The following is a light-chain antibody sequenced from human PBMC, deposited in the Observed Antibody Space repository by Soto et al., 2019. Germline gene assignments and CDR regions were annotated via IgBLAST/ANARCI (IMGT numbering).Light chain of an antibody. V-gene: IGKV3-11*01. CDR3: QQRSNWPRT. Sequence: EIVLTQSPATLSLXXGXXXXPXXXDSQSISSYLAWYQQKPGQAPSLLIYDASNRATGIPARFSGSGSGTDFTLTISSLEPEDFAVYYCQQRSNWPRTFGQGTKVDI. J-gene: IGKJ1*01. CDR2: DAS. CDR1: QSISSY.